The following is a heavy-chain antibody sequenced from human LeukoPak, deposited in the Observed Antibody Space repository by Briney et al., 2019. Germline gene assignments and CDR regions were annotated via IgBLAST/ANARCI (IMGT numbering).Heavy chain of an antibody. CDR1: GGSISSNNW. CDR3: ARGKGSSGYNPYFDY. J-gene: IGHJ4*02. Sequence: SETLSLTCTVSGGSISSNNWWSWVRQPPGKGLEWIGEIYHSGSTNYNPSLKSRVTISVDKSKNQFSLKLSSVTAADTAVYYCARGKGSSGYNPYFDYWGQGTLVTVSS. CDR2: IYHSGST. V-gene: IGHV4-4*02. D-gene: IGHD3-22*01.